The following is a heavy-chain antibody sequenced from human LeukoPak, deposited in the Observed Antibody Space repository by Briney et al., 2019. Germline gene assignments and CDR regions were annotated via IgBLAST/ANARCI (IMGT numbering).Heavy chain of an antibody. CDR2: ISYDGSSK. Sequence: GRSLRLSCAASGFTFSSYAMHWVRQAPGKGLEWVAVISYDGSSKYYADSVKGRFTISRDNSKNTLYLQMNSLRAEDTAVYYCARESGYYLDYWGQGTLVTVSS. CDR3: ARESGYYLDY. V-gene: IGHV3-30-3*01. CDR1: GFTFSSYA. D-gene: IGHD3-3*01. J-gene: IGHJ4*02.